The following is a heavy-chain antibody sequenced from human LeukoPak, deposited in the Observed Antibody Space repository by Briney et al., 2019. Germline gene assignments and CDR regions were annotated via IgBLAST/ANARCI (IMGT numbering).Heavy chain of an antibody. V-gene: IGHV3-74*01. CDR2: INTDGSIT. CDR1: GFTFSDYW. D-gene: IGHD4-23*01. J-gene: IGHJ6*02. Sequence: GGSLRLSCAASGFTFSDYWIHWVRRAPGKGLVWVSRINTDGSITNYADSVKGRFSISRDNAKNTLYLQMSSLRAEDTAVYYCAREVTTVDYYGMDVWGQGTTVTVSS. CDR3: AREVTTVDYYGMDV.